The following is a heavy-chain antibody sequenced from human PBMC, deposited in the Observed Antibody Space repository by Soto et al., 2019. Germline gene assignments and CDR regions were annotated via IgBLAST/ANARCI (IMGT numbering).Heavy chain of an antibody. CDR2: ISAYNGNT. J-gene: IGHJ4*02. V-gene: IGHV1-18*01. Sequence: ASVKVSCKASVYTFTSYGISWVRQAPGQGLEWMGWISAYNGNTNYAQKLQGRVTMTTDTSTSTAYMELRSLRSDDTTVYYCARDLVGATSDYWGQGTLVTVSS. CDR3: ARDLVGATSDY. D-gene: IGHD1-26*01. CDR1: VYTFTSYG.